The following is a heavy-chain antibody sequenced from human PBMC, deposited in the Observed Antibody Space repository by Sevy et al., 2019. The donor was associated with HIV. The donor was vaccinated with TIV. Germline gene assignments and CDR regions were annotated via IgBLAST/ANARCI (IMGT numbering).Heavy chain of an antibody. CDR3: AKDRGYCNGGSCYIQV. CDR2: INTNNGNA. Sequence: ASVKVSCKGSGYPFTSFGISWVRQAPGQGLEWMGWINTNNGNANYAQKYQGRVTMTRDTSTSTAYMELRSLRSDDTAVYYCAKDRGYCNGGSCYIQVWGQGTLVTVSS. J-gene: IGHJ1*01. D-gene: IGHD2-15*01. V-gene: IGHV1-18*01. CDR1: GYPFTSFG.